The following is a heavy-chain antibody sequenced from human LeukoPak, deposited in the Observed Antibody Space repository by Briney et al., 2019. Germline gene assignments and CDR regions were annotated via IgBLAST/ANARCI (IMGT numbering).Heavy chain of an antibody. CDR1: GFTVSSNY. D-gene: IGHD1-14*01. V-gene: IGHV3-66*01. Sequence: GGSLRLSCAASGFTVSSNYMSWVRQAPGKGLEWVSVIYRGGGTFYADSVKGRFTISRDISKNTVYLQMNSLRAEDTAVYYCARVGNNLVDYWGQGTLVTVSS. CDR3: ARVGNNLVDY. J-gene: IGHJ4*02. CDR2: IYRGGGT.